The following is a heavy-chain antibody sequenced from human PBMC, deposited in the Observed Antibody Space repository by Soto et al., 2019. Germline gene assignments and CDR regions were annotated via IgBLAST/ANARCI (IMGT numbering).Heavy chain of an antibody. CDR1: GFTLSMYA. V-gene: IGHV3-23*01. J-gene: IGHJ4*02. CDR2: ITSGGGL. Sequence: PGGSLRLSCEASGFTLSMYAMRWIRQAPGKGLEWVSTITSGGGLYTADSVKGRLTISRDNSKNTMYLQMNRLKVEDTAIYYCAKGDCGGRTCYGSDYWGQGTVVTVSS. D-gene: IGHD2-15*01. CDR3: AKGDCGGRTCYGSDY.